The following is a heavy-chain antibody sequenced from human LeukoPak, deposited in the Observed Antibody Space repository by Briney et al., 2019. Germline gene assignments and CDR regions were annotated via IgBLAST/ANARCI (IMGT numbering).Heavy chain of an antibody. Sequence: SVKVSCKASGGTFSSYAISWVRQAPGQGLEWMGRIIPILGIANYAQKFQGRVTITADKSTSTAYMELSSLRSEDTAVYYCALIAAAGPQRPTTKYDYWGQGALVTVSS. CDR2: IIPILGIA. V-gene: IGHV1-69*04. CDR3: ALIAAAGPQRPTTKYDY. CDR1: GGTFSSYA. J-gene: IGHJ4*02. D-gene: IGHD6-13*01.